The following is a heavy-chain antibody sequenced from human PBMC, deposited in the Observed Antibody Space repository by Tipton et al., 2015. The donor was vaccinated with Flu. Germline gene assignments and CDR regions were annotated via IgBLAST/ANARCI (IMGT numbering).Heavy chain of an antibody. D-gene: IGHD6-13*01. V-gene: IGHV3-7*01. CDR2: IKQDGSEK. CDR3: ARGVDSSSWYWYFQH. Sequence: SLRLSCAASGFTFSSYWMSWVRQAPGKGLEWVANIKQDGSEKYYVDSVKGRFTIPRDNAKNSLYLQMNSLRAEDTAVYYCARGVDSSSWYWYFQHWGQGTLVTVSS. CDR1: GFTFSSYW. J-gene: IGHJ1*01.